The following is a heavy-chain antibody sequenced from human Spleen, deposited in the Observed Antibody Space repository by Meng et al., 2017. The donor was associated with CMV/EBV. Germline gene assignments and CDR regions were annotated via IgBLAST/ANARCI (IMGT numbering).Heavy chain of an antibody. J-gene: IGHJ4*02. CDR1: GGSISSYY. Sequence: SETLSLTCTVSGGSISSYYWSWIRQPPGKGLEWIGYIYYSGSTNYNPSLKSRVTISVDTSKNQFSLKLSSVTAADTAVYYCARVSGLGDHFGYWGQGTLVTVSS. V-gene: IGHV4-59*08. CDR3: ARVSGLGDHFGY. CDR2: IYYSGST. D-gene: IGHD3-16*01.